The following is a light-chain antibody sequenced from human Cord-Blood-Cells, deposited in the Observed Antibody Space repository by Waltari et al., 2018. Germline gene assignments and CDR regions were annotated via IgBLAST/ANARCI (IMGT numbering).Light chain of an antibody. Sequence: QSALTQPASVSGSPGQSITLSCTGTSSDVGGYNYVSWYQQHPGKAPKLMIYDVSTRPSGVSDRSSGSKSGNTASLTISGLQAEDEADYYCSSYTSSSTLMFGGGTKLTVL. J-gene: IGLJ3*02. CDR2: DVS. V-gene: IGLV2-14*01. CDR1: SSDVGGYNY. CDR3: SSYTSSSTLM.